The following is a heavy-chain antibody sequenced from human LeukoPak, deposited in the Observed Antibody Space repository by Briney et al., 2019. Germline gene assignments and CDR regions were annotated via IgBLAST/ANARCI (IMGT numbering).Heavy chain of an antibody. V-gene: IGHV4-59*01. CDR2: VYYSGGT. Sequence: NPSETLSLTCAVYGGSFSGYYWSWIRQPPGKGLEWIGYVYYSGGTNYNPSLKSRVAMSVDTSKNQFSLKLSSVTAADTAVYYCARLSDTYSSSWYLYFDYWGQGTLVTVSS. CDR1: GGSFSGYY. CDR3: ARLSDTYSSSWYLYFDY. D-gene: IGHD6-13*01. J-gene: IGHJ4*02.